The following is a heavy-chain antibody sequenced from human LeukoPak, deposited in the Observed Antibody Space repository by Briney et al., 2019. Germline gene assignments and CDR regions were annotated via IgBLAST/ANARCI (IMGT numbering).Heavy chain of an antibody. J-gene: IGHJ6*03. V-gene: IGHV1-18*01. CDR1: GYTFTSYG. CDR3: ARGRRRPRGSSTHPRSVAGYYYYMDV. CDR2: ISAYNGNT. D-gene: IGHD2-2*01. Sequence: ASVKVSCKASGYTFTSYGISWVRQAPGQGLEWMGWISAYNGNTNYAQKLQGRVTMTTDTSTSTAYMELRSLRSDDTAVYYCARGRRRPRGSSTHPRSVAGYYYYMDVWGKGTTVTVSS.